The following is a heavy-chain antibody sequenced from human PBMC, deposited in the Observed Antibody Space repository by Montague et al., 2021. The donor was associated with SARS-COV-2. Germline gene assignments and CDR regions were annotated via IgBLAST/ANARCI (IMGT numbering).Heavy chain of an antibody. CDR2: IKPDGSDK. Sequence: SRSLSCAASGFSFSTFWMTWVRQAPGKGLEWVASIKPDGSDKYYVESVKGRFTISRDNARNSLYLQLNNLRAEDTAVYYCARDPNWGAHWGQGNLVTVSS. J-gene: IGHJ4*02. V-gene: IGHV3-7*05. D-gene: IGHD7-27*01. CDR1: GFSFSTFW. CDR3: ARDPNWGAH.